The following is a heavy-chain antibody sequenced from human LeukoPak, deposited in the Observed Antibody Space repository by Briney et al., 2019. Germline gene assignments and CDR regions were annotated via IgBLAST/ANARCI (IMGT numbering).Heavy chain of an antibody. V-gene: IGHV3-43*01. CDR3: AKGTVVVTGPLDY. CDR2: ISWDGAST. Sequence: GGSLILSCSASGFTFDDYTMHWVRQAPGRGLEWVSLISWDGASTYYADSVKGRFTISIDNSKNSLYLQINSLRTEDTALYYCAKGTVVVTGPLDYWGQGTLVTVSS. D-gene: IGHD3-22*01. CDR1: GFTFDDYT. J-gene: IGHJ4*02.